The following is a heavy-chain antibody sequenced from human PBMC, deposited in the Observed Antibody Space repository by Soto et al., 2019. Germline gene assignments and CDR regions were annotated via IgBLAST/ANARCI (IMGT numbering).Heavy chain of an antibody. Sequence: PGGSLRLSCAASGFTFSSYAMSWVRQAPGKGLEWVSAISGSGGSTYYAESVKGRFTISRDNSKNTLYLQMNSLRAEDTAVYYCAKSPNMVRGVISNYYYYGMDVWGQGTTVTVSS. CDR1: GFTFSSYA. CDR2: ISGSGGST. CDR3: AKSPNMVRGVISNYYYYGMDV. J-gene: IGHJ6*02. D-gene: IGHD3-10*01. V-gene: IGHV3-23*01.